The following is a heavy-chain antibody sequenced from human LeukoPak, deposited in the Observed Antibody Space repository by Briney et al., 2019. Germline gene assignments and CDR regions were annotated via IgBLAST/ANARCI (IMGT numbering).Heavy chain of an antibody. D-gene: IGHD2-21*01. CDR2: ISKDGNNK. J-gene: IGHJ4*02. CDR1: EFTFSSYA. CDR3: ARDLGDYYFDY. V-gene: IGHV3-30-3*01. Sequence: GRSLRLSCAASEFTFSSYAMHWVRQAPGKGLEWVAAISKDGNNKYYADSVKGRFTISRDNSKNTLYLQMDSLRTEDTAVYYCARDLGDYYFDYWGQGTLVTVSS.